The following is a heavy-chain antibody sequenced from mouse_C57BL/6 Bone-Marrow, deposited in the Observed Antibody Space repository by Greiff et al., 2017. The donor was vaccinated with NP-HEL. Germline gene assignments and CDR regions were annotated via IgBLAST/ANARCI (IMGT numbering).Heavy chain of an antibody. J-gene: IGHJ2*01. D-gene: IGHD1-1*01. V-gene: IGHV1-72*01. Sequence: QVQLQQPGAELVKPGASVKLSCKASGYTFTGYLMPWVRQRPGRGLEWIGRIDPNGGGTKYNEKFKSKATLTVDKPSSTAYMQLNSVTSEDSAVYYCARYYYGSSSFDYWGQGTTLTVSS. CDR3: ARYYYGSSSFDY. CDR1: GYTFTGYL. CDR2: IDPNGGGT.